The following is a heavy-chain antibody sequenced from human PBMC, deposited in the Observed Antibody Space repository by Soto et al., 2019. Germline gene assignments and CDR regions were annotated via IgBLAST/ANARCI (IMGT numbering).Heavy chain of an antibody. CDR1: GFTFASYT. D-gene: IGHD4-17*01. V-gene: IGHV3-23*01. Sequence: EVQLLESGGGLVQPGGSLRLSCAASGFTFASYTLSWVRQAPGKGLEWVSGITGRGDDTFYADSVKGRITVSRDNSKNTLFLQINSLRAEDTAVYYCARGDDYGDLRAFDLWGRGTMVAVS. J-gene: IGHJ3*01. CDR3: ARGDDYGDLRAFDL. CDR2: ITGRGDDT.